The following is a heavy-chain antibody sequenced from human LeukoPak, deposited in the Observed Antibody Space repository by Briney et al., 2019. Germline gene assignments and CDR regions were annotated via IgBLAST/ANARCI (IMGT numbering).Heavy chain of an antibody. V-gene: IGHV1-8*01. D-gene: IGHD6-13*01. J-gene: IGHJ4*02. CDR3: VRIAAAGTLSFDY. CDR2: MNPNSGNT. CDR1: GYTFTSYD. Sequence: ASVKVSCKASGYTFTSYDINWVRQATGQGLEWMGWMNPNSGNTGYAQKFQGRVTITRNTSISTAYMELSSLRSEDTAVYYCVRIAAAGTLSFDYWGQGTLVTVSS.